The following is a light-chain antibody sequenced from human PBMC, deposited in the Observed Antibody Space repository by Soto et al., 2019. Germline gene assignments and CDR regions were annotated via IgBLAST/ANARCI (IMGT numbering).Light chain of an antibody. Sequence: QAVVTQAPSASGTPGQRVTISCSGSRSNIGSHFVYWYQQLPGTAPKLLIYNNNQRPSGVPDRFSGSKSGTSASLAISALRPEDESDYYCAAWEDSLSGPVFGGGTKVTVL. CDR2: NNN. CDR1: RSNIGSHF. V-gene: IGLV1-47*02. J-gene: IGLJ3*02. CDR3: AAWEDSLSGPV.